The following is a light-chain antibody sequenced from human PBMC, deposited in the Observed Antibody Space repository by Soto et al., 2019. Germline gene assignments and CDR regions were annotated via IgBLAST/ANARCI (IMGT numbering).Light chain of an antibody. CDR3: QQYNNWPRM. V-gene: IGKV3-15*01. Sequence: EIVMTQSPATLSVSPGERATLSCRASQSVSSNLAWYQQKPGQAPSLLIYGASTRATGIPARFSGSGSGTEFTLTISSLLSEDFAVYYCQQYNNWPRMFGQGTRVEIK. CDR1: QSVSSN. J-gene: IGKJ1*01. CDR2: GAS.